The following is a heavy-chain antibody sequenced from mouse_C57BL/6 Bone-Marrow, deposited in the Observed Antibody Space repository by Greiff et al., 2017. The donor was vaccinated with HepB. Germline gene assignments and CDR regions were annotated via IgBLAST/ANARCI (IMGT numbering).Heavy chain of an antibody. V-gene: IGHV3-8*01. J-gene: IGHJ1*03. CDR2: ISYSGST. CDR3: ARRGYDAYWYFDV. Sequence: EVQLQESGPGLAKPSQTLSLTCSVTGYSTTSDYWNWIRKFPGNKLEYMGYISYSGSTYYNPSLKSRISITRDTSKNQYYLQLNSVTTEDTATYYCARRGYDAYWYFDVWGTGTTVTVSS. CDR1: GYSTTSDY. D-gene: IGHD2-2*01.